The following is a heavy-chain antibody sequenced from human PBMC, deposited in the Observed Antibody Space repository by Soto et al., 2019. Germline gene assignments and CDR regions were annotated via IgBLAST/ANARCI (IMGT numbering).Heavy chain of an antibody. CDR3: ARGGGVGLDGSAAVDI. V-gene: IGHV1-46*01. Sequence: QVHLVQSGAEVKKPGASMKVSCTASGYTLTSHHVHWVRQAPGRRLEWMGSINPANGVAQYTARFQGRVIMTRDTSTRTVYMELRGLTSEDTAIFDCARGGGVGLDGSAAVDIWGQGTMVTVSS. CDR1: GYTLTSHH. CDR2: INPANGVA. D-gene: IGHD1-1*01. J-gene: IGHJ3*02.